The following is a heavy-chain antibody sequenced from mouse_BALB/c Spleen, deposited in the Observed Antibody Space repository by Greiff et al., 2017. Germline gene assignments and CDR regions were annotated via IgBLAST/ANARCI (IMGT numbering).Heavy chain of an antibody. CDR3: ARREVRPYYFDY. Sequence: EVKLVESGGGLVKLGGSLKLSCAASGFTFSSYYMSWVRQTPEKRLELVAAINSNGGSTYYPDTVKGRFTISRDNAKNTLYLQMSSLKSEDTALYYCARREVRPYYFDYWGQGTTLTVSS. V-gene: IGHV5-6-2*01. D-gene: IGHD2-14*01. J-gene: IGHJ2*01. CDR1: GFTFSSYY. CDR2: INSNGGST.